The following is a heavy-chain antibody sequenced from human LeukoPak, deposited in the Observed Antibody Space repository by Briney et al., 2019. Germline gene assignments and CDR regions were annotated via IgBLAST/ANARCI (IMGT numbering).Heavy chain of an antibody. D-gene: IGHD6-19*01. CDR2: IRYDGSNK. CDR3: AKVAYSSGDWFDP. J-gene: IGHJ5*02. CDR1: GFTFSSYG. V-gene: IGHV3-30*02. Sequence: GGSLRLSCAASGFTFSSYGMHWVRQAPGKGLEWVAFIRYDGSNKYYAVSVKGRFTISRDNSKNTLYLQMNSLRAEDTAVYYCAKVAYSSGDWFDPWGQGTLVTVSS.